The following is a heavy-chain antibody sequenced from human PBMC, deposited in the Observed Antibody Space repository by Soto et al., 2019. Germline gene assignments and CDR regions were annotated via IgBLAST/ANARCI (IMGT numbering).Heavy chain of an antibody. CDR1: GYAFTSYY. Sequence: ASVKVSCKASGYAFTSYYIHWVRQAPGQGLEWMGIINPSDGSTNYALKFQGRVTMTRDNSKDTVYLQMNSLRAEDTAVYYCAKDTYYYSSSGYYVFDSWGQGTLVTVSS. CDR2: INPSDGST. D-gene: IGHD3-22*01. J-gene: IGHJ4*02. CDR3: AKDTYYYSSSGYYVFDS. V-gene: IGHV1-46*01.